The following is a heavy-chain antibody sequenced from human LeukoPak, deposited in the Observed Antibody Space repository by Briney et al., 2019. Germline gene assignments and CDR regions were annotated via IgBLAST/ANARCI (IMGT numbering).Heavy chain of an antibody. J-gene: IGHJ3*02. V-gene: IGHV4-39*01. CDR3: ARHTRPGCSGYENAFDI. D-gene: IGHD5-12*01. CDR1: GGSIRGRNYY. CDR2: VYDSGST. Sequence: PSETLSLTCTVPGGSIRGRNYYCGWIRQPPGKGLEWIGNVYDSGSTYYTPSLKSRVTISADTSKNQLSLKLTSVTAADTAVYYCARHTRPGCSGYENAFDIWGQGTMVTVSS.